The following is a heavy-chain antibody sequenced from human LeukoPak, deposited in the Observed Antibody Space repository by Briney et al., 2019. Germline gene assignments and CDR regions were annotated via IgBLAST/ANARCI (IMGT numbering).Heavy chain of an antibody. Sequence: SETLSLTCTVSGGSISSYYWSWIRQPAGKGLEWIGRIYTSGSTNYNPSLKSRVTMSVDTSKNQFSLKLSSVTAADTAVYYCARDNVVATATPFDYWGQGTLVTVSS. D-gene: IGHD2-21*02. J-gene: IGHJ4*02. CDR3: ARDNVVATATPFDY. CDR2: IYTSGST. V-gene: IGHV4-4*07. CDR1: GGSISSYY.